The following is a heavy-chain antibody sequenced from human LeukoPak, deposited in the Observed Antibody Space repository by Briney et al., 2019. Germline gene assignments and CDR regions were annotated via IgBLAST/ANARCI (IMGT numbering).Heavy chain of an antibody. CDR2: IIPIFGIT. Sequence: GASVKVSCKASGGTFSSYAISWVRQAPGQGLEWMGGIIPIFGITNYAQKFQGRVTITADESTSTAYMELSSLRSEDTAVYYCARGLSVYDILTGYYYYYGMDVWGKGTTVTVSS. D-gene: IGHD3-9*01. V-gene: IGHV1-69*13. CDR3: ARGLSVYDILTGYYYYYGMDV. J-gene: IGHJ6*04. CDR1: GGTFSSYA.